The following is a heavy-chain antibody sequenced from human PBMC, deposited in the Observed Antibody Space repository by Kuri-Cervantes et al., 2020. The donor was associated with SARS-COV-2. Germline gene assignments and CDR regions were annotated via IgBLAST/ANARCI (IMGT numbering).Heavy chain of an antibody. CDR1: GGSISSYY. Sequence: ESLKISCAVSGGSISSYYWSWNRQPPGKGLEWIGYIYYSGSTNYNPSLKSRITISVDTSKNQFSLKLSSVTAADTAVYYCAGEQWLGPFDYWGQGTLVTVSS. CDR3: AGEQWLGPFDY. J-gene: IGHJ4*02. CDR2: IYYSGST. V-gene: IGHV4-59*01. D-gene: IGHD6-19*01.